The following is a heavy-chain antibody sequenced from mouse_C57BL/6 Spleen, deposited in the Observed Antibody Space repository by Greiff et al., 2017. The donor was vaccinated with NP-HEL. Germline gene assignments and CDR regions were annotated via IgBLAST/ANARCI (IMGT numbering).Heavy chain of an antibody. CDR1: GYTFTDSY. J-gene: IGHJ1*03. Sequence: VQLQQPGPVLVKPGASVKMSCKASGYTFTDSYMNWVKQSHGKSLEWMGVINPYNGGTSYNQKFKGKATLIVDKSSSTAAMVLNSLTSADSAVYYCARPYGSSYDWYFDVWGTGTTVTVSS. CDR3: ARPYGSSYDWYFDV. CDR2: INPYNGGT. D-gene: IGHD1-1*01. V-gene: IGHV1-19*01.